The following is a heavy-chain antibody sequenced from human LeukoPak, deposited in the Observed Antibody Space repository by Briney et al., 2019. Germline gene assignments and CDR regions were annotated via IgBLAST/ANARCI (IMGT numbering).Heavy chain of an antibody. CDR2: ISGDGGDT. CDR1: GFTFDDSA. J-gene: IGHJ6*02. Sequence: GGSLRLSCAASGFTFDDSAMHWVRQAPGKGLDWVCLISGDGGDTFYADSVKGRFTISRDNSKNSLYLQMNSLRTEDTAFYYCAKDRLPGGIAVAGTDDGMDVWGQGPRSPSP. V-gene: IGHV3-43*02. D-gene: IGHD6-19*01. CDR3: AKDRLPGGIAVAGTDDGMDV.